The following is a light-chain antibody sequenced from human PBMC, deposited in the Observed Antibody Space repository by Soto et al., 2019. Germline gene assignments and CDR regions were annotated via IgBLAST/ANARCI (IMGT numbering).Light chain of an antibody. J-gene: IGKJ2*01. CDR3: MQGTHWPREYT. CDR1: EALVYTDGNTY. V-gene: IGKV2-30*01. Sequence: VVMTQSPLSLPVTLGQPASITCTSSEALVYTDGNTYLNWFHQRPGQSPRRLIYKVSDRDSGVPDRFSGSGSGTDFTLKISRVEAEDVGIYFCMQGTHWPREYTFGQWTNLDI. CDR2: KVS.